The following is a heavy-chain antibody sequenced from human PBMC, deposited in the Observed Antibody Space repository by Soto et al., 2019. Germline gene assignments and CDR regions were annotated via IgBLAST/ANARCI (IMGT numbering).Heavy chain of an antibody. J-gene: IGHJ5*02. Sequence: ASVKVSCKASGYTFTGYYMHWVRQAPGQGLEWMGWINPNSGGTNYAQKFQGWVTMTRDTSISTAYMELSRLRSDDTAVYYCARGLNSRSWYNWFDPWGQGTLVTVSS. CDR1: GYTFTGYY. V-gene: IGHV1-2*04. CDR2: INPNSGGT. D-gene: IGHD6-13*01. CDR3: ARGLNSRSWYNWFDP.